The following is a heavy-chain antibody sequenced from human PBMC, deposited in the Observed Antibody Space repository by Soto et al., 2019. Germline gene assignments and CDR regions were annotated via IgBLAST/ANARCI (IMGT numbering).Heavy chain of an antibody. Sequence: QVQLVESGGGLVKPGGSLRLSCAASGFTFSDYYMSWIRQAPGKGREWVSDISRSGSTIYYPDSVKGRFTISRDNAKNALYLQMNSLRADDTAVYYCARVSIGQWLGYFDLWGRGTLVTVSS. J-gene: IGHJ2*01. CDR1: GFTFSDYY. V-gene: IGHV3-11*01. CDR2: ISRSGSTI. D-gene: IGHD6-19*01. CDR3: ARVSIGQWLGYFDL.